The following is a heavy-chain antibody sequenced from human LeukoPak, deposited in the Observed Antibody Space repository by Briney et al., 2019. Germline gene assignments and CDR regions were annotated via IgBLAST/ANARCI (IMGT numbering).Heavy chain of an antibody. CDR2: IKTEAEDGTT. V-gene: IGHV3-15*01. J-gene: IGHJ4*02. Sequence: PGGSLRLSCAASGFIFSKAWMAWVRQAPGKGLEWVGHIKTEAEDGTTDYAAPVKGRFTISRDDAKSTLYLQMNSLNTEDTAVYCCTSALNLVLGELLGYWGQGTLVTVSS. CDR3: TSALNLVLGELLGY. CDR1: GFIFSKAW. D-gene: IGHD3-16*01.